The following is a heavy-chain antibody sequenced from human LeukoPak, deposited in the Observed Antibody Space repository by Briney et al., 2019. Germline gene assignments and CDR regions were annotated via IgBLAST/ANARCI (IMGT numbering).Heavy chain of an antibody. CDR3: VRDQGYCTSASCRGDAFDV. Sequence: PGRSLRLSCAASGFTLSTHWMSWVRQAPGKGLEWVAKIKEDGSEKYYVDSVKGRFTISRDNAKNSLSLQMHSLRDEDTAVYYCVRDQGYCTSASCRGDAFDVWGQGSMVSVSS. J-gene: IGHJ3*01. V-gene: IGHV3-7*01. D-gene: IGHD2-2*01. CDR1: GFTLSTHW. CDR2: IKEDGSEK.